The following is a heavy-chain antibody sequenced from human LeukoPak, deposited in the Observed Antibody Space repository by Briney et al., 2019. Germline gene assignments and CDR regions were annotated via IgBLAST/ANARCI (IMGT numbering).Heavy chain of an antibody. Sequence: GASVKVSCKASGYTFTGYYMHWVRQAPGQGLEWMGWINPNSGGTNYAQKFQGRVTMTRDTSISTACMELSRLRSDDTAVYYCARGAIYYDSSGRSDAFDIWGQGTMVTVSS. CDR1: GYTFTGYY. V-gene: IGHV1-2*02. D-gene: IGHD3-22*01. J-gene: IGHJ3*02. CDR2: INPNSGGT. CDR3: ARGAIYYDSSGRSDAFDI.